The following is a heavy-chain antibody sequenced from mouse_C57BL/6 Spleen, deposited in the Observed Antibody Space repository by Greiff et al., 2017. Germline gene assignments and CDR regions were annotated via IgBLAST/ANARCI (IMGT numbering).Heavy chain of an antibody. CDR3: ARDDYDRSYYAMDY. Sequence: EVQLQQSGPELVKPGAPVKISCKASGYTFTDYYMNWVKQSPGKSLEWIGDINPNNGGTSYNQKFKGKATLTVDKSSSTAYMELRSLTSEDSAVYYCARDDYDRSYYAMDYWGQGTSVTVSS. J-gene: IGHJ4*01. D-gene: IGHD2-4*01. V-gene: IGHV1-26*01. CDR1: GYTFTDYY. CDR2: INPNNGGT.